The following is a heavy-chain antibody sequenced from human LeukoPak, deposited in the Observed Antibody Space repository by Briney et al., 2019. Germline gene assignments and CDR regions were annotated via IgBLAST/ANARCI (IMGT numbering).Heavy chain of an antibody. Sequence: SQTLSLTCTVSGGSISSGDYYWSWIRQPPGKGLEWIGYIYYSGSTYYNPSLKSRVTISVDTSKNRFSLKLSSVTAADTAVYYCARVVADLSTYFDYWGQGTLVTVSS. V-gene: IGHV4-30-4*08. CDR1: GGSISSGDYY. CDR3: ARVVADLSTYFDY. D-gene: IGHD3-16*02. CDR2: IYYSGST. J-gene: IGHJ4*02.